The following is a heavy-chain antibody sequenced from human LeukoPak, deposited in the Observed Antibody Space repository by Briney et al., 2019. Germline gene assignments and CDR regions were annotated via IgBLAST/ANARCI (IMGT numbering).Heavy chain of an antibody. CDR3: AKTDGGSGSYYNGYFDY. D-gene: IGHD3-10*01. CDR2: ISWNSGSI. J-gene: IGHJ4*02. Sequence: PGGSLRLSCATSGFTFSSYSMNWVRQAPGKGLEWVSGISWNSGSIGYADSVKGRFTISRDNAKNSLYLQMNSLRAEDTALYYCAKTDGGSGSYYNGYFDYWGQGTLVSVSS. CDR1: GFTFSSYS. V-gene: IGHV3-9*01.